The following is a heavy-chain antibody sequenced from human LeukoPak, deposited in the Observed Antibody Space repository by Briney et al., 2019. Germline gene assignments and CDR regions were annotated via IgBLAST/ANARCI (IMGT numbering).Heavy chain of an antibody. V-gene: IGHV1-69*04. D-gene: IGHD1-1*01. CDR2: IIPILDLT. Sequence: GASVKVSCKASGGTFSSYAISWVRQAPGQGLEWMGRIIPILDLTKYAPKIQDRVTITADKSTSTAYMELNSLRSEDTAVYFCARDSGRPPTSFDYWGQGTLVTVSS. CDR3: ARDSGRPPTSFDY. J-gene: IGHJ4*02. CDR1: GGTFSSYA.